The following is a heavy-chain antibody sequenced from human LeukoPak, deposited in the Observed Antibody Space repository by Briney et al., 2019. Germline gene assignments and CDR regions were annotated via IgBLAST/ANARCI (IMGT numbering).Heavy chain of an antibody. D-gene: IGHD1-7*01. V-gene: IGHV4-34*01. CDR2: INHSGST. J-gene: IGHJ4*02. CDR3: ASRNYLKGAADY. Sequence: PSETLSLTCAVYGESFSGYYWSWIRQPPGKGLEWIGEINHSGSTNYNPSLKSRVTISVDTSKNQFSLKLSSVTAADTAVYYCASRNYLKGAADYWGQGTLVTVSS. CDR1: GESFSGYY.